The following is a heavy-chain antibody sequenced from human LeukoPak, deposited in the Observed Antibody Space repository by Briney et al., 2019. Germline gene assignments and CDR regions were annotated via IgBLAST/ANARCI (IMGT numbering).Heavy chain of an antibody. Sequence: GGSLRLSCAASGVTFSSYDMHWVRQATGKGLEWVSTIGTAGDTYYPGPVKGRFTISRENAKNSLYLQMNSLRAGDTAVYYCARGDYGDHHDAFDIWGQGTMVTVSS. V-gene: IGHV3-13*01. CDR3: ARGDYGDHHDAFDI. D-gene: IGHD4-17*01. J-gene: IGHJ3*02. CDR1: GVTFSSYD. CDR2: IGTAGDT.